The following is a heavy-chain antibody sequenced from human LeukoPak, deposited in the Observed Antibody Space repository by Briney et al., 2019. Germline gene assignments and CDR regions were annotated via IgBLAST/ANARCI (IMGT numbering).Heavy chain of an antibody. CDR1: GFTFSSYA. Sequence: GGSLRLSCAASGFTFSSYAMSWVRQAPGKGLEWVSAISSSGGNTYYADSVKGRSTISRDNSKNTLYLQMNSLRAEDTAVYYCAKGGSDYDDHGYSFDYWGQGALVTVSS. J-gene: IGHJ4*02. CDR3: AKGGSDYDDHGYSFDY. D-gene: IGHD1-26*01. V-gene: IGHV3-23*01. CDR2: ISSSGGNT.